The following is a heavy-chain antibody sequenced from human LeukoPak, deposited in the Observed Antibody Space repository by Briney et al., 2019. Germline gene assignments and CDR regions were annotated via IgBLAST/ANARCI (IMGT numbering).Heavy chain of an antibody. CDR3: ARATYYYDSSGELLDY. CDR2: IKQDGSEK. Sequence: GGSLRLSCAASGFTFSSYWMSWVRQAPGKGLEWAANIKQDGSEKYYVDSVKGRFTISRDNAKNSLYLQMNSLRAEDTAVYYCARATYYYDSSGELLDYWGQGTLVTVSS. D-gene: IGHD3-22*01. V-gene: IGHV3-7*01. CDR1: GFTFSSYW. J-gene: IGHJ4*02.